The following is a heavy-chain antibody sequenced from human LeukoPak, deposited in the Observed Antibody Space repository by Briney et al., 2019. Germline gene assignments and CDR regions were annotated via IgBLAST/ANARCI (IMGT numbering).Heavy chain of an antibody. CDR2: IYYTRST. D-gene: IGHD3-22*01. J-gene: IGHJ2*01. CDR3: ARGVTMIVVVIHDWNFDL. V-gene: IGHV4-39*01. Sequence: SETLSLTCTVSGGSISSSSYYWGWIRQPPGKGLEWIGSIYYTRSTYYNPSLKSRVTISVDTSKNQLSLKLTSVTAADTAVYYCARGVTMIVVVIHDWNFDLWGRGTLVTVSS. CDR1: GGSISSSSYY.